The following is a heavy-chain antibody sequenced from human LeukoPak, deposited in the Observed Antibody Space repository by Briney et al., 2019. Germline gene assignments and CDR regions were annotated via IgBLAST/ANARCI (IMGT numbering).Heavy chain of an antibody. J-gene: IGHJ4*02. V-gene: IGHV3-66*01. CDR1: GFTVSSNY. CDR3: ARANRDSYGYTAFDY. Sequence: PGGSLRLSCAASGFTVSSNYMSCLPQAPGKGLEWVSVIYSGGSTYYADSVKGRFTISRDNSKNTLYLQMNSLRAEDTAVYYCARANRDSYGYTAFDYWGQGALVTVSS. D-gene: IGHD5-18*01. CDR2: IYSGGST.